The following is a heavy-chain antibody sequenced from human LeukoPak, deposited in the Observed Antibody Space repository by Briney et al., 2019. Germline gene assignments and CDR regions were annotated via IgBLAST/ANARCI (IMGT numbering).Heavy chain of an antibody. Sequence: SETLSLTCTVSGGSISSSSYYWGWIRQPPGKGLEWIGSIYYSGSTYYNPSLKSRVTISVDTSKNQFSLKLSSVTAADTAVYYCARQGGGIVVVTAIPNWSDPWGQGTLVTVSS. CDR3: ARQGGGIVVVTAIPNWSDP. J-gene: IGHJ5*02. CDR1: GGSISSSSYY. V-gene: IGHV4-39*01. D-gene: IGHD2-21*02. CDR2: IYYSGST.